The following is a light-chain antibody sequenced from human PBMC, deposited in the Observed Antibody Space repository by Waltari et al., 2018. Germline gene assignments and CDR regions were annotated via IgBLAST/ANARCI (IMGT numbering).Light chain of an antibody. CDR2: NTN. Sequence: QSVLTQPPSASGTSGQGVTISRSGTRSNIGRNAVPWYLQLPGTAPKLLIYNTNQRTSGVPDRFSGSKSGTSASLSISGLKSEDEADYFCATWDDSLEVVFGGGTKLTVL. V-gene: IGLV1-44*01. CDR1: RSNIGRNA. J-gene: IGLJ2*01. CDR3: ATWDDSLEVV.